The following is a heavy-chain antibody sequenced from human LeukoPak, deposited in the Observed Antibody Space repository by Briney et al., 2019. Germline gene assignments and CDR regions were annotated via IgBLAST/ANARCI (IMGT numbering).Heavy chain of an antibody. J-gene: IGHJ4*02. CDR2: ISSSGSTI. CDR1: GFTFSSYE. Sequence: GGSLRLSCAASGFTFSSYEMNWVRQAPGKGLEWVSYISSSGSTIYYADSVKGRFTISRDNSKNTLYLQMNSLRAEDTAVYYCAKAWTYYYDSRLDYWGQGTLVTVSS. D-gene: IGHD3-22*01. V-gene: IGHV3-48*03. CDR3: AKAWTYYYDSRLDY.